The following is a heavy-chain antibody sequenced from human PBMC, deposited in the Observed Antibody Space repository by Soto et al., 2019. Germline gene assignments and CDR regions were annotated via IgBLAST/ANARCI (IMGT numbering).Heavy chain of an antibody. J-gene: IGHJ6*04. Sequence: QSTLKESGPTLVKPTQTLTLTCTFSGFSLSTSGVGVGWICQPPGKALDWLALIYCNDDKRYRPSLKDRLTIAKDTSKHQVVLKMTNMDPVDTATYYCAHRRGYYYGIDVRSKGTTVTVSS. V-gene: IGHV2-5*01. CDR3: AHRRGYYYGIDV. CDR2: IYCNDDK. CDR1: GFSLSTSGVG.